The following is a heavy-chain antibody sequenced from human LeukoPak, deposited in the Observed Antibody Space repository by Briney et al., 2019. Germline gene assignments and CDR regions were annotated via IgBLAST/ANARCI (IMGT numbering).Heavy chain of an antibody. CDR2: ISSSGST. D-gene: IGHD3-22*01. V-gene: IGHV4-61*02. CDR3: ARGPYSYDSSGAFDI. Sequence: SETLSLTCTVSGDSISSGDYYWSWIRQPAGKGLEWIGCISSSGSTNYNPSLKSRVTISVDTSKNQFSLKLSSVTAADTAVYFCARGPYSYDSSGAFDIWGQGTMVTVPS. J-gene: IGHJ3*02. CDR1: GDSISSGDYY.